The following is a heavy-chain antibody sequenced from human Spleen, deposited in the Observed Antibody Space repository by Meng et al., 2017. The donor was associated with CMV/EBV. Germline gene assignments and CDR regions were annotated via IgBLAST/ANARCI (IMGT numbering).Heavy chain of an antibody. Sequence: ASVKVSCKASGYAFTSYGVSWVRQAPGQGLEWMGWVSPYNTKTEYDKKFQGRVTMTTDTATSTAFLELRSLRSDDSAVYYCASTGYTSGWLNGLDLWGQGTMVTVSS. CDR3: ASTGYTSGWLNGLDL. CDR2: VSPYNTKT. D-gene: IGHD6-19*01. CDR1: GYAFTSYG. V-gene: IGHV1-18*01. J-gene: IGHJ3*01.